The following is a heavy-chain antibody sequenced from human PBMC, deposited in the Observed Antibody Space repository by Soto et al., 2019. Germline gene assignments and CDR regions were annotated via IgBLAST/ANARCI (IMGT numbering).Heavy chain of an antibody. J-gene: IGHJ4*02. CDR2: INPNTGGT. Sequence: GASVKVSCKASGYSFTAYYIHWVRQAPGQGLEWMGWINPNTGGTNYAQKFQGLVTMTRDTSVNTVFLEMSRLTSGDTAVYYCARDFSGTNTLNFDFWGQGALVSVPQ. CDR3: ARDFSGTNTLNFDF. CDR1: GYSFTAYY. V-gene: IGHV1-2*02. D-gene: IGHD5-12*01.